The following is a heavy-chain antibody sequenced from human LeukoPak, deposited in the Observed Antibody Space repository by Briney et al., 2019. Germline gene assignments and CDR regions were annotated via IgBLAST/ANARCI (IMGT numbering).Heavy chain of an antibody. CDR1: GFTFSSYA. D-gene: IGHD1-1*01. V-gene: IGHV3-23*01. CDR2: ISGSGGST. J-gene: IGHJ6*03. CDR3: AKDSLYNWNDGDYYYYMDV. Sequence: GGSLRLSCAASGFTFSSYAMSWVRQAPGNGLEWVSAISGSGGSTYYADSVKGRFTISRDNSKNTLYLQMNSLRAEDTAVYYCAKDSLYNWNDGDYYYYMDVWGKGTTVTVSS.